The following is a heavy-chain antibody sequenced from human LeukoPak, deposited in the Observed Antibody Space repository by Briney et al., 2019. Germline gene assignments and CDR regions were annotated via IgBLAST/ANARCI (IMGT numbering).Heavy chain of an antibody. Sequence: GGSLRLSCAASGFTFSSYGMHWVRQTPGKGLEWVSVIYSGGSTYYADSVKGRFTISRDNSKNTLYLQMNSLRAEDTAVYYCAGGYYYYYYMDVWGKGTTVTVSS. D-gene: IGHD3-16*01. CDR2: IYSGGST. CDR3: AGGYYYYYYMDV. V-gene: IGHV3-66*01. J-gene: IGHJ6*03. CDR1: GFTFSSYG.